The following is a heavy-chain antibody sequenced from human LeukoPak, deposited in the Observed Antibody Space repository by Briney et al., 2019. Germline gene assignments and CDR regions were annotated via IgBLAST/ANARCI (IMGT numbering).Heavy chain of an antibody. Sequence: PGRSLRLSCAASGFTFSSYAMHWVRQAPGKGLEWVAVISYDGSNKYYADSVKGRFTISRDNSKNTLYLQMNSLRAEDTAVYYCARENSGLYYYYYGMDVWGQGTTVTVSS. CDR2: ISYDGSNK. V-gene: IGHV3-30-3*01. CDR1: GFTFSSYA. D-gene: IGHD6-19*01. CDR3: ARENSGLYYYYYGMDV. J-gene: IGHJ6*02.